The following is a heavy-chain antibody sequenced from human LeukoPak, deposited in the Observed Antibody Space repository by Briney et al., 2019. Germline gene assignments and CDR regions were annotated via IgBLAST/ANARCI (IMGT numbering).Heavy chain of an antibody. D-gene: IGHD1-26*01. Sequence: GGSLRLSCAASGFTFSSHAMSWVRQAPGKGLEWVSAISTSGGSAYYADSVKGRFTISRDNSKNTLYLQMNSLRAEDTAVYYCAKEPYSGSQLLDYWGQGTLVTVSS. CDR1: GFTFSSHA. CDR3: AKEPYSGSQLLDY. CDR2: ISTSGGSA. J-gene: IGHJ4*02. V-gene: IGHV3-23*01.